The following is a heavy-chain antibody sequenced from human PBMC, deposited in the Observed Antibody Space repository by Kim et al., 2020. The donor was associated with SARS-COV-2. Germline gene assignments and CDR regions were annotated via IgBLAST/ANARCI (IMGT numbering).Heavy chain of an antibody. V-gene: IGHV4-59*13. CDR1: GGSISSYY. Sequence: SETLSLTCTVSGGSISSYYWSWIRQPPGKGLEWIGYIYYSGSTNYNPSLKSRVTISVETSKNQFSLKLSSVTAADTAVYYCARAMGNAPDAFDIWGQGTTVTVSS. CDR3: ARAMGNAPDAFDI. J-gene: IGHJ3*02. CDR2: IYYSGST. D-gene: IGHD1-26*01.